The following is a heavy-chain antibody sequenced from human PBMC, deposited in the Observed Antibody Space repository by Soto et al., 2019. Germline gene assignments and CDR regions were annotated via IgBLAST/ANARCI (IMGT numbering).Heavy chain of an antibody. CDR2: IKSRALGGTT. V-gene: IGHV3-15*07. Sequence: GGSLRLSCAASDFAFSNAWINWVRQAPGKGLEWVGRIKSRALGGTTDFDAPVRGRFAITRDDSRNMVYMQMNNLNTEDTAVYYCTTDSYSPIVEVRFDYWGHGTLVTVSS. CDR1: DFAFSNAW. J-gene: IGHJ4*01. D-gene: IGHD1-26*01. CDR3: TTDSYSPIVEVRFDY.